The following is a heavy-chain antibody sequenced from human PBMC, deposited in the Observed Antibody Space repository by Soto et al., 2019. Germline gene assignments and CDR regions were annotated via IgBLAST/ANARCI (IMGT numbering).Heavy chain of an antibody. CDR3: VRLDAVEAADIDY. V-gene: IGHV4-4*02. D-gene: IGHD2-15*01. J-gene: IGHJ4*02. CDR1: GGSISSSNW. CDR2: IYHSGST. Sequence: QVQLQESGPGLVKPSGTLSRTCVVSGGSISSSNWWSWARQPPGKGLEWIGEIYHSGSTHYNPSLKSRVTILLDKSKNQFSLNLSSVTAADTAVYYCVRLDAVEAADIDYWGQGTLVTVSS.